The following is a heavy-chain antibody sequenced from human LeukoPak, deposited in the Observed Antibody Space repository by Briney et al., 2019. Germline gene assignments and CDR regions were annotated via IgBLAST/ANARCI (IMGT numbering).Heavy chain of an antibody. J-gene: IGHJ4*02. Sequence: PGGSLRLSCAASGFTFDDYAMHWVRQAPGKGLEWVSGISWNSGSIGYADSVKGRFTISRDNAKNSLYLQMNSLRAEDTALYYRAKEGALLLTLYYFDYWGQGTLVTVSS. CDR1: GFTFDDYA. CDR3: AKEGALLLTLYYFDY. CDR2: ISWNSGSI. V-gene: IGHV3-9*01. D-gene: IGHD2-21*02.